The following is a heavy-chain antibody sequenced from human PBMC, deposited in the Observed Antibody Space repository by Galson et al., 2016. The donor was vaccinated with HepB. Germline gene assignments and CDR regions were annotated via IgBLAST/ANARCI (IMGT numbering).Heavy chain of an antibody. V-gene: IGHV2-26*01. CDR2: IFSNDEK. J-gene: IGHJ6*02. D-gene: IGHD3-22*01. Sequence: ETLSLTCTVSGDSVSSGKYYWSWIRQPPGKALEWLGHIFSNDEKSYSATLKSRLTISKDTSKSQVVLTMTNMDPVDTATYYCARIHAGVIYYDGMDVWGQRTTVTVSS. CDR3: ARIHAGVIYYDGMDV. CDR1: GDSVSSGKYY.